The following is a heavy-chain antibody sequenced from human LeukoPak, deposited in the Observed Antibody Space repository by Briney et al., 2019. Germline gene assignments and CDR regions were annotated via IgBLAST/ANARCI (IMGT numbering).Heavy chain of an antibody. Sequence: GGSLRLSCAASGFTFSSYSMNWVRQAPGKGLEWVSSISSSSGYIYYADSVKGRFTISRDNAKNSLYVQMNSLRAEDTAVYYCARGPGYSYGDFDYWGQGTLVTVSS. CDR3: ARGPGYSYGDFDY. V-gene: IGHV3-21*01. J-gene: IGHJ4*02. CDR2: ISSSSGYI. D-gene: IGHD5-18*01. CDR1: GFTFSSYS.